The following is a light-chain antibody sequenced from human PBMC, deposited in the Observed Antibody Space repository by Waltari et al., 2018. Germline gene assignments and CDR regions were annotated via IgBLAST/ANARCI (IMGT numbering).Light chain of an antibody. CDR3: QSYDSSLSGNWV. J-gene: IGLJ3*02. V-gene: IGLV1-40*01. CDR1: SPNIGAGYD. CDR2: GNS. Sequence: QSVLTQPPSVSGAPGQRVTISCTGSSPNIGAGYDVHWYQQLPGTAPKLLIYGNSNRPSGVPDRFSGSKSGTSASLAITGLQAEDEADYYCQSYDSSLSGNWVFGGGTKLTVL.